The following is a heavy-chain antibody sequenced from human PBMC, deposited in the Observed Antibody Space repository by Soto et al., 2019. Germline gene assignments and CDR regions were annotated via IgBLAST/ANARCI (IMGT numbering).Heavy chain of an antibody. CDR2: VKPGGHFT. Sequence: EGQLVESGGALVSPGGSLRLSCAASGFNFRNFEMNWVRQSPGGGPDWLAHVKPGGHFTLYADFVRGRFTLSRDDVANSLFLQMHNLRPEDSGIYYCVKEMSEVNSGYDAFDLWGQGTLVTVSS. CDR1: GFNFRNFE. V-gene: IGHV3-48*03. CDR3: VKEMSEVNSGYDAFDL. J-gene: IGHJ3*01. D-gene: IGHD5-12*01.